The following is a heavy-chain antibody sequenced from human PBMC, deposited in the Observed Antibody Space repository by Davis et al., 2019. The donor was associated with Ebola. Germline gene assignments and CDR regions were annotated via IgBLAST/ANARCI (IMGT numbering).Heavy chain of an antibody. J-gene: IGHJ4*02. CDR1: GGSISSGGYS. Sequence: SETLSLTCAVSGGSISSGGYSWSWIRQPPGKGLEWIGSIYHSGSTNYNPSLKSRVTISVDTSKNQSSLKLSSVTAADTAVYYCAREIHDFWSGPIDYWGQGTLVTVSS. V-gene: IGHV4-30-2*01. CDR2: IYHSGST. D-gene: IGHD3-3*01. CDR3: AREIHDFWSGPIDY.